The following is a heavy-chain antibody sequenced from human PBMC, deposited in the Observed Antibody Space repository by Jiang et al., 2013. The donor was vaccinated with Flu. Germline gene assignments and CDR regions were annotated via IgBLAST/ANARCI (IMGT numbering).Heavy chain of an antibody. V-gene: IGHV4-4*09. Sequence: QLVESGPGLVKPSETLSLTCTVSGGSINNYYWNWIRQSPGKGLEWIGYIYSPRGSIYNPSLKSRVTISLDTSKNQFSLKMSSVTAADAAVYYCARVRGWQNLVFPGWFDPWGQGTLVTVSS. CDR1: GGSINNYY. CDR2: IYSPRGS. J-gene: IGHJ5*02. D-gene: IGHD6-13*01. CDR3: ARVRGWQNLVFPGWFDP.